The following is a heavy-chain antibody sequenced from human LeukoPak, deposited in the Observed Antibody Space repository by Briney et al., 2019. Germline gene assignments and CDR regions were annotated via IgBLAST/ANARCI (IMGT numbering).Heavy chain of an antibody. CDR1: GLTFSSYW. D-gene: IGHD6-19*01. CDR2: ISSSSSYI. Sequence: PGGSLRLSCAASGLTFSSYWMSWVRQAPGKGLEWVSSISSSSSYIYYADSVKGRFTISRDNAKNSLYLQMNSLRAEDTAVYYCARGSGSSGWYDYYYYYMDVWGKGTTVTVSS. V-gene: IGHV3-21*01. J-gene: IGHJ6*03. CDR3: ARGSGSSGWYDYYYYYMDV.